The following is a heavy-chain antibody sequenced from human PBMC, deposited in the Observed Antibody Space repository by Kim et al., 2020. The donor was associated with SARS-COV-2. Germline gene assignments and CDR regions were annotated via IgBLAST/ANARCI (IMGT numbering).Heavy chain of an antibody. V-gene: IGHV3-20*04. D-gene: IGHD1-26*01. J-gene: IGHJ6*02. CDR2: INWDGRST. CDR1: GFTFDDYG. Sequence: GGSLRLSCITSGFTFDDYGMSWVRQAPGKGLEWVSTINWDGRSTGYADSVQGRFTISRDNVRNSLFLEMGSLRDDDTALYYCARADSGRSYSGHYSDHSAMDVCGQGTTVTVS. CDR3: ARADSGRSYSGHYSDHSAMDV.